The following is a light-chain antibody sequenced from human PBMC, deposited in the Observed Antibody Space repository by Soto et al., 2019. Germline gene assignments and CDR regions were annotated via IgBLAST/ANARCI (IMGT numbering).Light chain of an antibody. CDR2: DVG. Sequence: QSALTQPASVSGSPGQSITISCTGTSSDVGGYNYVSWYQQHPGKAPKLMTYDVGNRPSGVSNRFSGSKSGNTASLTISGLQAEDEADYYCSSYTSSSTRVFGGGTKLTVL. CDR3: SSYTSSSTRV. V-gene: IGLV2-14*03. CDR1: SSDVGGYNY. J-gene: IGLJ3*02.